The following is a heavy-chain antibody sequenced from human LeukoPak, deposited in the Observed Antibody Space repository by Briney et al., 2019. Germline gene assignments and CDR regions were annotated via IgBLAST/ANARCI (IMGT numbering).Heavy chain of an antibody. Sequence: SETLSLTCAVYGDSFSGYYWSWIRQPPGKGLEWIAEINHRGSTHYNPSLKSRVNISVDTSKNQFSLNLDSVTAADTAVYYCARDGAVAGTMMDYWGQGTLVTVSS. V-gene: IGHV4-34*01. CDR3: ARDGAVAGTMMDY. D-gene: IGHD6-19*01. CDR1: GDSFSGYY. J-gene: IGHJ4*02. CDR2: INHRGST.